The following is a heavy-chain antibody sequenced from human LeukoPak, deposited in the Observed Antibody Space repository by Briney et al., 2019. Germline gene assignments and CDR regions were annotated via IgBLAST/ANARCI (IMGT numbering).Heavy chain of an antibody. Sequence: PSETLSLTCTVSGGSIGYWGWIRQPPGKGLEWIGTIYYTGSTYYNPSLKSRLTISVDTSKIQFSLRLSSVTAADTAVYYCARHGNYGLRYFAYWGQGTLVTVSS. CDR3: ARHGNYGLRYFAY. CDR2: IYYTGST. J-gene: IGHJ4*02. V-gene: IGHV4-39*01. D-gene: IGHD1-7*01. CDR1: GGSIGY.